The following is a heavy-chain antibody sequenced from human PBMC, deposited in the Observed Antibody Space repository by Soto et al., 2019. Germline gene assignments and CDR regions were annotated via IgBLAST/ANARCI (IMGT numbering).Heavy chain of an antibody. CDR1: GYTFTSYG. Sequence: GASVKVSCKASGYTFTSYGISWVRQAPGQGLEWMGWISAYNGNTNYAQKLQGRVTMTTDTSTSTAYMELRSLRSDDTAVYYCARDGRYYYDSSGYLQTFDYWGQGTLVTVSS. D-gene: IGHD3-22*01. V-gene: IGHV1-18*01. CDR2: ISAYNGNT. J-gene: IGHJ4*02. CDR3: ARDGRYYYDSSGYLQTFDY.